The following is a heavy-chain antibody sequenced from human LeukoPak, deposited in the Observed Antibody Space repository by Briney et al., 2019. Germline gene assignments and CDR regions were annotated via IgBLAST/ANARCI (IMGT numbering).Heavy chain of an antibody. V-gene: IGHV3-43*02. CDR3: ARGGYSGYDRDAFDI. CDR1: GFTFDDYA. Sequence: GGSLRLSCAASGFTFDDYAMHWVRQAPGKGLEWVSLISGDGGSTYYADSVKGRFTISRHNSKNTLYLQMNSLRAEDTAVYYCARGGYSGYDRDAFDIWGQGTMVTVSS. CDR2: ISGDGGST. J-gene: IGHJ3*02. D-gene: IGHD5-12*01.